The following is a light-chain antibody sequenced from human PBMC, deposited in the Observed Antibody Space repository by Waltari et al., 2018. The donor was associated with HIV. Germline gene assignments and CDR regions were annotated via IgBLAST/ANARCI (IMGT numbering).Light chain of an antibody. J-gene: IGKJ2*01. Sequence: DIQMTQSPSPLSASVGDTVVISCRASQSITYFLNWYQLKPGKAPALLISGASSLQSGLPSRFVGSGSGTHFTLTIKNLQPGDFATYFCQHSDSFPYTFGPGTKLDI. CDR1: QSITYF. V-gene: IGKV1-39*01. CDR3: QHSDSFPYT. CDR2: GAS.